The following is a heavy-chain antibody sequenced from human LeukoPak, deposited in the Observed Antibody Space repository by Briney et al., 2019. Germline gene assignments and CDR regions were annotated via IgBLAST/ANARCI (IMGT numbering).Heavy chain of an antibody. V-gene: IGHV3-30*04. Sequence: GGSLRLSCAASGFTFSSYAMHWVRQAPGKGLEWVAVISYDGSNKYYADSVKGRFTISRDNSKNTLYPQMNSLRAEDTAVYYCARDLEGYSGYDSVYWGQGTLVTVSS. CDR1: GFTFSSYA. CDR2: ISYDGSNK. CDR3: ARDLEGYSGYDSVY. J-gene: IGHJ4*02. D-gene: IGHD5-12*01.